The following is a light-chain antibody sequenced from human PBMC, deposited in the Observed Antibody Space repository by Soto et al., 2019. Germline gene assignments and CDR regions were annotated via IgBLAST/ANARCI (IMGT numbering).Light chain of an antibody. CDR1: SSNIGAGYD. CDR3: QSYDSSLSGLWV. V-gene: IGLV1-40*01. J-gene: IGLJ3*02. CDR2: GNS. Sequence: QSVLTQPPSVSGAPGQRVTISCTGSSSNIGAGYDVHWYQQLPGTAPKLLIYGNSNRPSGVPDRFSGSKSGTSATLAITGLQAEDEADYYCQSYDSSLSGLWVFGGGTKLPS.